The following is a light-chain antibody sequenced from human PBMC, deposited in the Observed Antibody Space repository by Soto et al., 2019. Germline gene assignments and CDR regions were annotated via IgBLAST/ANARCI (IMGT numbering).Light chain of an antibody. J-gene: IGKJ4*01. CDR1: QIIANN. CDR3: QQYSNWPLT. V-gene: IGKV3-15*01. Sequence: EIVMMQSPATLSVSPGERATLSCRASQIIANNLAWYQQKPGQAPRLLIYGASTRAPGIPARFSGSGSGTEFTLTISSLQSEDFAVYYCQQYSNWPLTFGGGTKVDIK. CDR2: GAS.